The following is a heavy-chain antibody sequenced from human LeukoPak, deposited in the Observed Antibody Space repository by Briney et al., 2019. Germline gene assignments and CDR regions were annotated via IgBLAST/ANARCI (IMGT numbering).Heavy chain of an antibody. D-gene: IGHD5-12*01. CDR3: ARDPPPRGYSGYDSGY. CDR2: IYSGGST. J-gene: IGHJ4*02. Sequence: GGSLRLSCAASGFTVSSNYMSWVRQAPGKGLEWVSVIYSGGSTYYADSVKGRFTISRDNSKNTLYLQMNSLRAEDTAVYYCARDPPPRGYSGYDSGYWGQGTLATVYS. CDR1: GFTVSSNY. V-gene: IGHV3-66*02.